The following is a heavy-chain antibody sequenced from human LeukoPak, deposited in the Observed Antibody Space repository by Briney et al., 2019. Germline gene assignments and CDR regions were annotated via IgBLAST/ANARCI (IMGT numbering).Heavy chain of an antibody. CDR3: ARVGRGYYDSSGYYLNYFDY. D-gene: IGHD3-22*01. CDR2: IYYSGST. CDR1: GGSISSYY. V-gene: IGHV4-59*01. J-gene: IGHJ4*02. Sequence: SETLSLTCTVSGGSISSYYWSWIRQPPGKGLEWIGYIYYSGSTNYNPSLKSRVTISVDTSKNQFSLKLSSVTAADTAVYYCARVGRGYYDSSGYYLNYFDYWGQGTLVTVSS.